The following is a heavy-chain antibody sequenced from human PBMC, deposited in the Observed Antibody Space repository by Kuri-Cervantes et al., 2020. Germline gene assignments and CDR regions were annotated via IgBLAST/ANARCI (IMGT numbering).Heavy chain of an antibody. Sequence: SETLSLTCTVSGGSVSSGSYYWGWIRQPPGKGLEWIGEIYHSGSPNYNPSLKSRVTISVDKSKNQCSLKLSSVTAADTAVYYCARGLDYYGSGSSYWYFDLWGRGTLVTVSS. D-gene: IGHD3-10*01. J-gene: IGHJ2*01. CDR2: IYHSGSP. CDR3: ARGLDYYGSGSSYWYFDL. CDR1: GGSVSSGSYY. V-gene: IGHV4-39*07.